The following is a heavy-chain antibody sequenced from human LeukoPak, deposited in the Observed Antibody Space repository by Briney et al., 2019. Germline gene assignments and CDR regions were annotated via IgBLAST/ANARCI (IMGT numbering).Heavy chain of an antibody. CDR2: ISDSGGST. V-gene: IGHV3-23*01. D-gene: IGHD3-10*01. Sequence: PGGSLRLSCVASGFTFSSYAMNWVRQAPGKGLECVSVISDSGGSTYFADSVKGRFTISRDNSKNTLYLQMNSLRAEDTAVYYCTKKASMVRGLTKYYFDYWGQGTLVTVSS. J-gene: IGHJ4*02. CDR3: TKKASMVRGLTKYYFDY. CDR1: GFTFSSYA.